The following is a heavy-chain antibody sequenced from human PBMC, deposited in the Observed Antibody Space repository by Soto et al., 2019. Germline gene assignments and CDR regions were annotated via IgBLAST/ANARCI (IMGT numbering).Heavy chain of an antibody. CDR3: ARGQPAAIQPYYYYGMDV. CDR2: INHSGST. J-gene: IGHJ6*02. D-gene: IGHD2-2*01. V-gene: IGHV4-34*01. CDR1: GGSFSGYY. Sequence: SETLSLTCAVYGGSFSGYYWSWIRQHPGKGLEWIGEINHSGSTNYNPSLKSRVTISVDTSKNQFSLKLSSVTAADTAVYYCARGQPAAIQPYYYYGMDVWGQGTTVTVSS.